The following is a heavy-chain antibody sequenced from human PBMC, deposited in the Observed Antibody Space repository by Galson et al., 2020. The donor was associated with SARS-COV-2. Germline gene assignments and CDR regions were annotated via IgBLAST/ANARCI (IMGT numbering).Heavy chain of an antibody. CDR2: IYHSGET. CDR3: AASARVVGAVVNWFDP. Sequence: ASETLSLTCTVSGGSIRRGDLYWNWIRQHPWKGLEWIGYIYHSGETYYNAYLKSRVSITVDTSQNQFSLTMKSVTAADTAVYYCAASARVVGAVVNWFDPWGQGTLVTVSS. CDR1: GGSIRRGDLY. D-gene: IGHD2-15*01. V-gene: IGHV4-31*03. J-gene: IGHJ5*02.